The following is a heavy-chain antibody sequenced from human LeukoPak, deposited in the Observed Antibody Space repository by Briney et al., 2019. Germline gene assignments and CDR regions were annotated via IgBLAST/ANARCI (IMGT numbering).Heavy chain of an antibody. Sequence: PSETLSLTRAVYGGSFSGYYWGWVRQPPGKGVGWIGEINHSGSTNYNPSLKSRVTISVDTSKNQFSLKLSSVTAADTAVYYCARDRGTWNDDGFDYWGQGTLVTVSS. D-gene: IGHD1-1*01. CDR1: GGSFSGYY. CDR2: INHSGST. J-gene: IGHJ4*02. V-gene: IGHV4-34*01. CDR3: ARDRGTWNDDGFDY.